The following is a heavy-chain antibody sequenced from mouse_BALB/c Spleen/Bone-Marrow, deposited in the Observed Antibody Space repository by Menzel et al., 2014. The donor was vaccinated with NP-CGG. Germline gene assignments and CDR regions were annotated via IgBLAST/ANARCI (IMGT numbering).Heavy chain of an antibody. CDR3: ASCGNYEAWLAY. CDR2: IDPYNGDT. CDR1: GYAFTSYN. D-gene: IGHD2-1*01. Sequence: EVQGVESGPELVKPGASVKVSCKASGYAFTSYNIYWVKQSHGKSLEWIGYIDPYNGDTNYNQKFKVKATLTVDKSSSTAYMHLNSLTSEDSAVYYCASCGNYEAWLAYWGQGTLVTVSA. J-gene: IGHJ3*01. V-gene: IGHV1S135*01.